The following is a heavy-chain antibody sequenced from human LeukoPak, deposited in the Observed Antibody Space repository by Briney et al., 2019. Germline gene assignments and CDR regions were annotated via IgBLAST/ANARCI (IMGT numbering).Heavy chain of an antibody. CDR1: GYTFTGYY. D-gene: IGHD3-10*01. Sequence: ASVKVSCKASGYTFTGYYMHWVRQAPGQGLEWMGWINPNSGGTNYAQKFQGRVTMTRDTSISTAYMGLSRLRSDDTAVYYCARDVGLLWFGATKGGSFDYWGQGTLVTVSS. V-gene: IGHV1-2*02. CDR2: INPNSGGT. J-gene: IGHJ4*02. CDR3: ARDVGLLWFGATKGGSFDY.